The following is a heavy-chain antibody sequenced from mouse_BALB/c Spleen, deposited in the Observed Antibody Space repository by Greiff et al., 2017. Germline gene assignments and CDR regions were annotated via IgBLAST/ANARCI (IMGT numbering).Heavy chain of an antibody. V-gene: IGHV5-17*02. J-gene: IGHJ4*01. D-gene: IGHD1-1*01. CDR2: ISSGSSTI. CDR1: GFTFSSFG. Sequence: EVKLVESGGGLVQPGGSRKLSCAASGFTFSSFGMHWVRQAPEKGLEWVSYISSGSSTIYYADTVKGRFTISRDNPKNTLFLQMTSLRSEDTAMYYCARSGGSRSYAMDYWGQGTSVTVSS. CDR3: ARSGGSRSYAMDY.